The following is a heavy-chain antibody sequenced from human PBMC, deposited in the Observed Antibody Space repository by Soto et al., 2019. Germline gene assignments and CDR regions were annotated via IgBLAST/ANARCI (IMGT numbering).Heavy chain of an antibody. D-gene: IGHD3-16*01. J-gene: IGHJ4*02. V-gene: IGHV3-23*01. CDR3: AKPGLGDYEKRGRGY. CDR2: ISGSGGST. Sequence: EVQLLESGGGLVQPGGSLRLSCAASGFTFSSYAMSWVRQAPGKGLEWVSAISGSGGSTYYADSVKGRFTISRDNSNNTLYLQMNSLRAEDTAVYYCAKPGLGDYEKRGRGYWGQGTLVTVSS. CDR1: GFTFSSYA.